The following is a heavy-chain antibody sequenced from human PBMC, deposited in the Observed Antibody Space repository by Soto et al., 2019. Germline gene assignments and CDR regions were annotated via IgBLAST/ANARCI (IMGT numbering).Heavy chain of an antibody. CDR2: INHSGST. CDR3: ARGGPYYYGSGSYSRRWFDP. J-gene: IGHJ5*02. Sequence: ASETLSLTCAVYGGSFSGYYWSWIRQPPGKGLEWTGEINHSGSTNYNPSLKSRVTISVDTSKNQFSLKLSSVTAADTAVYYCARGGPYYYGSGSYSRRWFDPWGQGTLVTVSS. CDR1: GGSFSGYY. D-gene: IGHD3-10*01. V-gene: IGHV4-34*01.